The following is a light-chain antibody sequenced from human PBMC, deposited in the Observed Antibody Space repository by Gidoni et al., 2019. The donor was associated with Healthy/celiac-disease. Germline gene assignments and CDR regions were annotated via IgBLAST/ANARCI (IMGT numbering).Light chain of an antibody. V-gene: IGLV7-46*01. CDR2: DTS. Sequence: QSVVTQEPSLTVSQGGTVTLTCGSSTGTVTSGHYPYWFQQKPGQAPRTLIYDTSNIHSWTPARFSGSRLGGKAALTLSGAQPEDEAEYYCLLPDSGARAGVFGGGTKLTVL. J-gene: IGLJ3*02. CDR1: TGTVTSGHY. CDR3: LLPDSGARAGV.